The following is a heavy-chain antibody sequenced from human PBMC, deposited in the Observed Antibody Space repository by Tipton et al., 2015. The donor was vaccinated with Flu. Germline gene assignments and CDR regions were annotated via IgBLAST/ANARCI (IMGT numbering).Heavy chain of an antibody. J-gene: IGHJ6*02. CDR2: IYYSGST. Sequence: TLSLTCTVSGGSISSYYWSWIRQPPGKGLEWIGYIYYSGSTNYNPSLKSRVTISVDTSKNQFSLKLSSVTAADTAVYYCARGLRDYYYGMDVWGQGTTVTVSS. CDR1: GGSISSYY. V-gene: IGHV4-59*01. CDR3: ARGLRDYYYGMDV. D-gene: IGHD3-10*01.